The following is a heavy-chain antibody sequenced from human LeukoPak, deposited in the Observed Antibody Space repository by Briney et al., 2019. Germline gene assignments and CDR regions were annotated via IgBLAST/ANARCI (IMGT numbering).Heavy chain of an antibody. CDR1: GYTFTGYY. D-gene: IGHD3-22*01. CDR3: ARETYYYDSSGYYYYS. Sequence: ASVKVSCKASGYTFTGYYMHWVRQAPGQGLEWMGWINPNSGGTNYAQKFQGRVTMTRDTSISTAYMELSRLRSDDTAVYYCARETYYYDSSGYYYYSWDQGTLVTVSS. J-gene: IGHJ4*02. CDR2: INPNSGGT. V-gene: IGHV1-2*02.